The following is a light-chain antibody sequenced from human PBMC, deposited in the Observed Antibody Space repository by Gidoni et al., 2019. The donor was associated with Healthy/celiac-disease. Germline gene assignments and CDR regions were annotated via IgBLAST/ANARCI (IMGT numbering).Light chain of an antibody. Sequence: GDRVTITCQASQDISNYLNWYQQKPGKAPKLLIYDASNLETGVPSRFSGSGSGTDFTFTISSLQPEDIATYYCQQYDNLPLYTFXHXTKLEIK. CDR3: QQYDNLPLYT. V-gene: IGKV1-33*01. J-gene: IGKJ2*01. CDR1: QDISNY. CDR2: DAS.